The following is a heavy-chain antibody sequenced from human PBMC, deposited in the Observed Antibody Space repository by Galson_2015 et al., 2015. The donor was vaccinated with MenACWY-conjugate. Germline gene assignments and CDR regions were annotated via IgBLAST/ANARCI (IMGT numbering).Heavy chain of an antibody. CDR1: GYSFTGYW. D-gene: IGHD3-10*01. J-gene: IGHJ5*02. Sequence: QSGAEVKKPGESLTISCKGSGYSFTGYWIGWVRQMPGKGLEWMGIIYPGDSDTRYSPSFQGQVTISADKSISTAYLQWSSLKASDTAMYYCARQDMVRGVIDWGWFDPWGQGTLVTVSS. CDR3: ARQDMVRGVIDWGWFDP. CDR2: IYPGDSDT. V-gene: IGHV5-51*01.